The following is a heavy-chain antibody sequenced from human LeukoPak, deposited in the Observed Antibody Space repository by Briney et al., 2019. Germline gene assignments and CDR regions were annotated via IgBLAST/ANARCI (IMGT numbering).Heavy chain of an antibody. Sequence: LETLSLTCTVSGGSISSSSYYWGWIRQPPGKGLEWIGSIYYSGSTYYNPSLKSRVTISVDTSKTQSSLKLSSVTAADTAVYYCARLAIAAAGEDYWGQGTLVTVSS. CDR3: ARLAIAAAGEDY. CDR1: GGSISSSSYY. V-gene: IGHV4-39*01. J-gene: IGHJ4*02. D-gene: IGHD6-13*01. CDR2: IYYSGST.